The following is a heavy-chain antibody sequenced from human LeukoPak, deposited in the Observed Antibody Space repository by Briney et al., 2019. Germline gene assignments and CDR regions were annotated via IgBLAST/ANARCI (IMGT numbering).Heavy chain of an antibody. CDR3: AGTSSGWYGY. CDR2: IYYSGST. D-gene: IGHD6-19*01. Sequence: TSETLSLTCTVSGGSISSYYWSWIRQPPGKGLGWIGYIYYSGSTNYNPSLKSRVTISVDTSKNQFSLKLSSVTAADTAVYYCAGTSSGWYGYWGQGTLVTVSS. J-gene: IGHJ4*02. V-gene: IGHV4-59*01. CDR1: GGSISSYY.